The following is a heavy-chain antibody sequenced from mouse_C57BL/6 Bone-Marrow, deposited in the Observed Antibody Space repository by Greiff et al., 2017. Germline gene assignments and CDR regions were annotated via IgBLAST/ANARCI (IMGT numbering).Heavy chain of an antibody. Sequence: VQLQQSGAELVRPGTSVKVSCKASGYAFTNYLIEWVKQRPGQGLEWIGVINPGSGGTNYNEKFKGKATLTADKSSSTAYMQLSSLTSEDSAVYFGARSGIYYGNYAGFAYWGQGTLVTVSA. CDR1: GYAFTNYL. V-gene: IGHV1-54*01. CDR2: INPGSGGT. J-gene: IGHJ3*01. D-gene: IGHD2-1*01. CDR3: ARSGIYYGNYAGFAY.